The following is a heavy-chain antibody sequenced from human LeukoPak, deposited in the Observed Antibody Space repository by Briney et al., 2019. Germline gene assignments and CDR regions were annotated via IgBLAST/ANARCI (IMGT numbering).Heavy chain of an antibody. D-gene: IGHD3-22*01. V-gene: IGHV3-23*01. CDR2: ISGSGGST. Sequence: GGSLRLSCAASGFTFSSYAMSWVRQAPGKGLEWVSAISGSGGSTYYADSVKGRFTISRDNSKNTLYLQMNSLRAEDTAVYYCAKDRGGLVVITFDAFDIWGQGTMVTVSS. CDR3: AKDRGGLVVITFDAFDI. CDR1: GFTFSSYA. J-gene: IGHJ3*02.